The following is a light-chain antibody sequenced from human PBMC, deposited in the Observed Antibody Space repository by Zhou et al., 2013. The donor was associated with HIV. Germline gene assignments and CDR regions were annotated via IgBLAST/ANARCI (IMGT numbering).Light chain of an antibody. J-gene: IGKJ1*01. Sequence: DIQMTQSPSTLSASVGDRVTITCRASQSISSWLAWYQQKPGKAPKLLIYKASSLESGVPSRFSGSGSGTEFTLTISSLQPDDFATYYCQQYFGYWTFGPGTKVEIK. CDR3: QQYFGYWT. CDR2: KAS. CDR1: QSISSW. V-gene: IGKV1-5*03.